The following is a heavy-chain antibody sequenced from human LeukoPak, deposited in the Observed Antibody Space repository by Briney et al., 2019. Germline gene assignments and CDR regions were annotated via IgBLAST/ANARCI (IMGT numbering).Heavy chain of an antibody. CDR3: ATDFYDST. J-gene: IGHJ5*02. V-gene: IGHV3-15*07. CDR2: IRSNSDGGTI. CDR1: GFTFNTYS. D-gene: IGHD3-22*01. Sequence: PGGSLRLSCIASGFTFNTYSMNWVRQAPGKGLEWVGRIRSNSDGGTIDYAAPVKGRFTLSRDDSKTTLYLQMNSLQTEDTAVYYCATDFYDSTWGQGTLVTVSS.